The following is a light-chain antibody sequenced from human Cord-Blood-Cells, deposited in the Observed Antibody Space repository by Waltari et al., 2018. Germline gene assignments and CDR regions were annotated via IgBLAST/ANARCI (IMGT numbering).Light chain of an antibody. Sequence: EIVMTQSPATLSVSPGERATLSCRASQSVSSNFAWYQQKPGQAPRLLIYGASTMATGIPARFSCSGSGSEFTLTLRSLPSEDFAVYYCQQYNNWPLTFGGGTKVEIK. J-gene: IGKJ4*01. V-gene: IGKV3-15*01. CDR2: GAS. CDR1: QSVSSN. CDR3: QQYNNWPLT.